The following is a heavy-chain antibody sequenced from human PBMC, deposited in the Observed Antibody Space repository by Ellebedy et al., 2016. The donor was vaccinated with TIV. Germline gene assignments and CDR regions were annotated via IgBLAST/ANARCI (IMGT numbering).Heavy chain of an antibody. Sequence: GSLRLSXTVSGDSISGCYWNWIRQPPGRGLEWIGYISDSGTTIYNPSLKSRLTISLDMSKSHFSLKLTSVTAADTAVYYCTRLYGFWSGYPNFDYWGQGTLLTVSS. J-gene: IGHJ4*02. CDR2: ISDSGTT. CDR3: TRLYGFWSGYPNFDY. CDR1: GDSISGCY. V-gene: IGHV4-59*01. D-gene: IGHD3-3*01.